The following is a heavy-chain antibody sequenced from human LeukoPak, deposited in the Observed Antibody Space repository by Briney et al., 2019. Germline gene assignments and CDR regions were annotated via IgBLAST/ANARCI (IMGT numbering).Heavy chain of an antibody. V-gene: IGHV4-61*01. J-gene: IGHJ4*02. Sequence: PSETLSLTCTVSGGSVSSGSYYWSWIRQPPGKGQEWIGYIYYSGSTNYNPSLKSRVTISVDTSKNQFSLKLSSVTAADTAVYYCARDLQYSSSRFFDYWGQGTLVTVSS. D-gene: IGHD6-13*01. CDR1: GGSVSSGSYY. CDR2: IYYSGST. CDR3: ARDLQYSSSRFFDY.